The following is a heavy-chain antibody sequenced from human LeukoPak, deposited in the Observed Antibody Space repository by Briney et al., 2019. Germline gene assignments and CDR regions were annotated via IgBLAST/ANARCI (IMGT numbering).Heavy chain of an antibody. J-gene: IGHJ6*03. V-gene: IGHV4-39*07. CDR2: IYYSGST. Sequence: SETLSLTCTVSGGSISSSSYYWGWIRQPPGKGLEWIGSIYYSGSTYYNPSLKSRVTISVDTSKNQFSLKLSSVTAADTAVYYCARDLDYYYYMDVWGKGTTVTISS. CDR3: ARDLDYYYYMDV. CDR1: GGSISSSSYY.